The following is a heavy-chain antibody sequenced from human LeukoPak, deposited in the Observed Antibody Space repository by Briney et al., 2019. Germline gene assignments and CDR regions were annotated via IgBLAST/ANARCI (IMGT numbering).Heavy chain of an antibody. CDR3: ARTRLGYGSFDY. D-gene: IGHD3-10*01. J-gene: IGHJ4*02. Sequence: PSETLSLTCTVSGGSISNYYWNWIRQPPGKGLEWIGYIYYSGTTNYNPSLKSRVTISVDTSKNQFSLKLSSVTAADTAVYYCARTRLGYGSFDYWGQGTLVTVSS. CDR2: IYYSGTT. CDR1: GGSISNYY. V-gene: IGHV4-59*12.